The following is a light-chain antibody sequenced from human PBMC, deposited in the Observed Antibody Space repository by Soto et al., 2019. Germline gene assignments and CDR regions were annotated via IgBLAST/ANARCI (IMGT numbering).Light chain of an antibody. J-gene: IGKJ2*01. Sequence: EIVLTQSPGTLSLSPGERATLSCRAIQGVGRGYLAGYQQNPGQAPRLLSYGASSRATGIPDRFSGSGSGTDFTLTISRLEPEDFAVYYCQQYGSSPLFTFGQGTKLEIK. V-gene: IGKV3-20*01. CDR1: QGVGRGY. CDR3: QQYGSSPLFT. CDR2: GAS.